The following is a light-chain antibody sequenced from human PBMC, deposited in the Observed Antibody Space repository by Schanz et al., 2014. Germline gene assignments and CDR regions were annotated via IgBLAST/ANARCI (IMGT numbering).Light chain of an antibody. CDR3: QQYGSSPCT. Sequence: EIVLTQSPATLSLSPGERATLSCRASQSINTYLAWYQHKPGQAPRLLIYDASKRATGIPARFSGSGSGTDFTLTVSSLEPEDFAVYYCQQYGSSPCTFGQGTKLEI. CDR1: QSINTY. V-gene: IGKV3-11*01. CDR2: DAS. J-gene: IGKJ2*02.